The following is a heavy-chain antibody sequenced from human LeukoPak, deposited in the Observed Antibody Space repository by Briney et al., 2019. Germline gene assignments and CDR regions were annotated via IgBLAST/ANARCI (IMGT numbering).Heavy chain of an antibody. CDR3: ARGPSATVTSFDY. Sequence: SGPTPVNPTQTPTLTCTFSGFSLSTSGMCVSWIRQPPGKALEWLARIDWDDDKYYSTSLKTRLTISKDTSKNQVVLTMTNMDPVDTATYYCARGPSATVTSFDYWGQGTLVTVSS. V-gene: IGHV2-70*11. CDR1: GFSLSTSGMC. D-gene: IGHD4-17*01. J-gene: IGHJ4*02. CDR2: IDWDDDK.